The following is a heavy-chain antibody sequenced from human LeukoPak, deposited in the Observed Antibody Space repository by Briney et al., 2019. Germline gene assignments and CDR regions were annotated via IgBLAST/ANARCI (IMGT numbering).Heavy chain of an antibody. D-gene: IGHD6-25*01. CDR3: ARAAVSRFDP. CDR2: IKQDGSEK. V-gene: IGHV3-7*01. J-gene: IGHJ5*02. CDR1: GFTFSSDW. Sequence: GGSLRLSCAASGFTFSSDWMSWVRQAPGKGLEWVANIKQDGSEKYYVDSVKGRFTISRDNAKNSLYLQMNSLRAEDTAVYYCARAAVSRFDPWGQGTLATVSS.